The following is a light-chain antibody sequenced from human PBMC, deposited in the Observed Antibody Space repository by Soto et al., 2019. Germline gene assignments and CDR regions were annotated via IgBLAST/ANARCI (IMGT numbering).Light chain of an antibody. CDR3: QQCASQPRT. Sequence: VLSHSPCTFTLSAGVRATLSYRASQSLGSGYLAWYRQKPGQAPRILIYAASSRATGVPDRFSGSGSGTDFSLTICRLEPEDFTVYCCQQCASQPRTFSQGTKVEI. V-gene: IGKV3-20*01. CDR1: QSLGSGY. CDR2: AAS. J-gene: IGKJ1*01.